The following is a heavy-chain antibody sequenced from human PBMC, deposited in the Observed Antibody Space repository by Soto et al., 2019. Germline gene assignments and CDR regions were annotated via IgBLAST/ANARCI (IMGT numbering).Heavy chain of an antibody. CDR1: GFTFSSYT. Sequence: EVQLLESGGDLVQPGGSLRLSCVASGFTFSSYTMSWVRQAPGKGLEWVSAITLSGGSTSFADSVKGRFTISRDNSKNTLYLQMNSLRAXXXAVYYCARVQGYFDYWGQGTLVTVSS. J-gene: IGHJ4*02. V-gene: IGHV3-23*01. CDR3: ARVQGYFDY. CDR2: ITLSGGST.